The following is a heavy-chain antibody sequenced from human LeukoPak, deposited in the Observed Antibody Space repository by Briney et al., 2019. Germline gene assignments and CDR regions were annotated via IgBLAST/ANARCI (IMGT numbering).Heavy chain of an antibody. J-gene: IGHJ6*03. CDR2: IRTNGDT. V-gene: IGHV4-4*07. Sequence: SETLSLTCTVSGGFISGYYWSWIRQAAGKGPEWIGRIRTNGDTHYNPSLEGRVAMSVDLSQNQFYLTLTSVTAADRAVYYCAKDGGRHYSAGRCTYQLYFMDVWGKGTIVTVSS. CDR3: AKDGGRHYSAGRCTYQLYFMDV. CDR1: GGFISGYY. D-gene: IGHD6-19*01.